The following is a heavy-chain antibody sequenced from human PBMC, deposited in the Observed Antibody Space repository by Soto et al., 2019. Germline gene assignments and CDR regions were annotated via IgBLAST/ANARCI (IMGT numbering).Heavy chain of an antibody. CDR3: ARDQQWLVRFYFDF. V-gene: IGHV3-33*01. CDR1: GFTFSSYG. J-gene: IGHJ4*02. CDR2: IWYDGSNK. D-gene: IGHD6-19*01. Sequence: GGSLRLSXAASGFTFSSYGMHWVRQAPGKGLEWVAVIWYDGSNKYYADSVKGRFTISRDNSKNTLYLQMNSLRAEDTAVYYCARDQQWLVRFYFDFWGQGTLVTVSS.